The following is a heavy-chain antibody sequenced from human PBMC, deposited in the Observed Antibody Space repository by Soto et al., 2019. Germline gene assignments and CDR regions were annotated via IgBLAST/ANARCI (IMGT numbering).Heavy chain of an antibody. J-gene: IGHJ1*01. Sequence: ETLSLTCAVYGAPFSGYYWTWIRQPPGKGLEWIGEINHTGSTKYNPSLKSRVTISLDTSKNQFSLSLRSVTAADTAVYYCPRGRGIFGAVTPFALWSQGTHVTVSS. CDR2: INHTGST. CDR3: PRGRGIFGAVTPFAL. V-gene: IGHV4-34*01. CDR1: GAPFSGYY. D-gene: IGHD3-3*01.